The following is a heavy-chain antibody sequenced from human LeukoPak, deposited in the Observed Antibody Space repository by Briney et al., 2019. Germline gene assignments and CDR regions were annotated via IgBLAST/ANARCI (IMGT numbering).Heavy chain of an antibody. CDR3: ARDNRGFSCLDY. CDR2: IKQDGSEK. Sequence: GGSLRLSCAASGFTFSSAWMNWVRQAPGKGLEWVANIKQDGSEKYYVDSVKGRFTISRDNAKNSLYLQMNSLRAEDTAVYYCARDNRGFSCLDYWGQGTLVTVSS. J-gene: IGHJ4*02. V-gene: IGHV3-7*03. D-gene: IGHD5-18*01. CDR1: GFTFSSAW.